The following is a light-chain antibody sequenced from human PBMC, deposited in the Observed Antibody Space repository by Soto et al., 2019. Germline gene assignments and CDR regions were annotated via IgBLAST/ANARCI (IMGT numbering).Light chain of an antibody. CDR2: DAS. CDR3: QQYDNLPTWT. J-gene: IGKJ1*01. CDR1: QDISNY. Sequence: DIQMTQSPSSLSASVGDRVTITCQASQDISNYLNWYQQKPGKAPKLLIYDASNLETGVPSRFSGSGSGTDFTFTISSLQPEDIATYYCQQYDNLPTWTFGQGTK. V-gene: IGKV1-33*01.